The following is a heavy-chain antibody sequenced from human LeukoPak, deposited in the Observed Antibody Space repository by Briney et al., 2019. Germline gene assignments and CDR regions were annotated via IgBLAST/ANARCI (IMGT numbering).Heavy chain of an antibody. D-gene: IGHD3-9*01. CDR1: GFTFSSYA. V-gene: IGHV3-23*01. CDR3: AKARNYDILTGYVDY. Sequence: PGGSLRLSCAASGFTFSSYAMSWVRQAPGKGLEWVSAISGSGGSTYYADSVKGRFTISRDNSKNTLYLQMNSLRAEDTAVYYCAKARNYDILTGYVDYWGQGTLVTASS. J-gene: IGHJ4*02. CDR2: ISGSGGST.